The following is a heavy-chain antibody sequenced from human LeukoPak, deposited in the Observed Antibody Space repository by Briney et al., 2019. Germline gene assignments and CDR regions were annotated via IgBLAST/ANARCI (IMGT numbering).Heavy chain of an antibody. J-gene: IGHJ3*02. CDR3: ARVHSSAPTYYYDSSGYYGI. V-gene: IGHV4-61*02. CDR2: IYTSGST. D-gene: IGHD3-22*01. Sequence: SETLSLTCTVSGGSIGSGSYYWSWIRQPAGKGLEWIGRIYTSGSTNYNPSLKSRVTISVDTSKNQFSLKLSSVTAADTAVYYCARVHSSAPTYYYDSSGYYGIWGQGTMVTVSS. CDR1: GGSIGSGSYY.